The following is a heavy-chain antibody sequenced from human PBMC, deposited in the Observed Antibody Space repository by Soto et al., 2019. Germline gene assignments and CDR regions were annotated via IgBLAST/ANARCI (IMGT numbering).Heavy chain of an antibody. CDR3: ARHGRFLECLLVKSSYYIDV. J-gene: IGHJ6*03. CDR1: GFTFSDYY. Sequence: QVQLVESGGGLVKPGGSLRLSCAASGFTFSDYYMSWIRQAPGKGLEWVSYISSSGSTIYYADSVKGRFTISRDNAKNSRYLQMNKLRDDDTAVYYCARHGRFLECLLVKSSYYIDVWGKGTTGTVSS. V-gene: IGHV3-11*01. D-gene: IGHD3-3*01. CDR2: ISSSGSTI.